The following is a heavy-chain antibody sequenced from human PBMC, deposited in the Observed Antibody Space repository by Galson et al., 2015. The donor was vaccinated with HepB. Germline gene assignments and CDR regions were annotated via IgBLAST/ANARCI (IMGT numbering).Heavy chain of an antibody. Sequence: SLRLSCAASGFNFNSYSMTWVRQAPGKGLEWVSSISSSSNYIYYTDSVKGRFTISRDNAKNSVFLQLNSLRAEDTAVYYCARVRDTGAQFDYWGQGTLVTVSS. CDR1: GFNFNSYS. D-gene: IGHD1-26*01. V-gene: IGHV3-21*01. J-gene: IGHJ4*02. CDR3: ARVRDTGAQFDY. CDR2: ISSSSNYI.